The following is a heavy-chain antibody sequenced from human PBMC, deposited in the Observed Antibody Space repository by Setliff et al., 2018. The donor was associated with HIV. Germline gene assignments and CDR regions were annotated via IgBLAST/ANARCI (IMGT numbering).Heavy chain of an antibody. V-gene: IGHV4-30-4*08. CDR1: GGSISSGDYY. Sequence: PWETLSLTCTVSGGSISSGDYYWSWIRQPPGKGLDWIGYIYYSGSTYYNPSLMSRVTISLDTSKNQFSLKLSSVTAADTAVYYCAAGLWFGEFSLWQYWHFDLWGRGTLVTVS. CDR3: AAGLWFGEFSLWQYWHFDL. J-gene: IGHJ2*01. D-gene: IGHD3-10*01. CDR2: IYYSGST.